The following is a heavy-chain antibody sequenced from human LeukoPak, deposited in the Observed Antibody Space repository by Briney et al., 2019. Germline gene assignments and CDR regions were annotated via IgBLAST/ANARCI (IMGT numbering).Heavy chain of an antibody. CDR3: ARHKREGTSSDRTLDY. J-gene: IGHJ4*02. V-gene: IGHV5-51*01. Sequence: ASVKVSCKASGYTFTSSGISWVRQMPGKGLEWMGIIYPGDSDTRYSPSFQGQVTISADKSISTAYLQWSSLKASDTAMYYCARHKREGTSSDRTLDYWGQGTLVTVSS. D-gene: IGHD6-6*01. CDR1: GYTFTSSG. CDR2: IYPGDSDT.